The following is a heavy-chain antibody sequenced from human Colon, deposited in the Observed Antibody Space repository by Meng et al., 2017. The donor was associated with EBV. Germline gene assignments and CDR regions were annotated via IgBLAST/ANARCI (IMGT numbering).Heavy chain of an antibody. D-gene: IGHD1-26*01. CDR3: ARGPGGRYYLYYFDY. J-gene: IGHJ4*02. CDR1: GGSFSGSS. Sequence: QPLLRLAALLRPSDPLSLPCAVYGGSFSGSSWSLIRQPPDTGLAWIGEINHSGSTNYTPSLKSRGTISVDTSKTQFSLKLSSVTAADTAVYYCARGPGGRYYLYYFDYWGQGTLVTVSS. V-gene: IGHV4-34*01. CDR2: INHSGST.